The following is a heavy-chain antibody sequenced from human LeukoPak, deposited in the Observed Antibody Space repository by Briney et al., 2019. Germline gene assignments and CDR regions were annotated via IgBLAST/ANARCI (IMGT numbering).Heavy chain of an antibody. J-gene: IGHJ3*02. Sequence: SETLSLTCTVSGGSISSGDYYWSWIRQPPGKGPEWIGYIYYSGSTYYNPSLKSRVTISVDTSKNQFSLKLSSVTAADTAVYYCARVKRLGYSYGDAFDIWGQGTMVTVSS. D-gene: IGHD5-18*01. V-gene: IGHV4-30-4*08. CDR3: ARVKRLGYSYGDAFDI. CDR2: IYYSGST. CDR1: GGSISSGDYY.